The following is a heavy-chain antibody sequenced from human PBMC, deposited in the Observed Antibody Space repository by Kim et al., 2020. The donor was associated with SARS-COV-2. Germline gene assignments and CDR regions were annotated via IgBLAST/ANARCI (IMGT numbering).Heavy chain of an antibody. V-gene: IGHV4-4*02. J-gene: IGHJ4*02. CDR3: ARSALPIAVADY. Sequence: NYNPSLKSRVTISVNKSKNQFSLKLSSVTAADTAVYYCARSALPIAVADYWGQGTLVTVSS. D-gene: IGHD6-19*01.